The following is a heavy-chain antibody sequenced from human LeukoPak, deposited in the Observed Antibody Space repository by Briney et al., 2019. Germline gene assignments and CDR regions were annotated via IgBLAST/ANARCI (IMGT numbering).Heavy chain of an antibody. CDR2: IYTSGST. D-gene: IGHD3-22*01. CDR1: GGSISSGSYY. J-gene: IGHJ2*01. CDR3: ARDRPGITMIVVVMDWYFDL. Sequence: SETLSLTCTVSGGSISSGSYYWSWIRQPAGKGLEWIERIYTSGSTNYNPSLKSRVTISVDTSKNQFSLKLSSVTAADTAVYYCARDRPGITMIVVVMDWYFDLWGRGTLVTVSS. V-gene: IGHV4-61*02.